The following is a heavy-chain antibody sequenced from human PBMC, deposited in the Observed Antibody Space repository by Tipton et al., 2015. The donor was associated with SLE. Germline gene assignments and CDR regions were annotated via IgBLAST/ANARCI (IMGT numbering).Heavy chain of an antibody. CDR3: ARHAPGWFDP. CDR2: IYYSGST. Sequence: GLVKPSETLSLTCTVSGGSISSYYWSWIRQPPGKGLEWIGYIYYSGSTNYNPSLKSRVTISVDTSKNQFSLKLSSVTAADTAVYYCARHAPGWFDPWGQGTLVTVSS. D-gene: IGHD7-27*01. CDR1: GGSISSYY. V-gene: IGHV4-59*08. J-gene: IGHJ5*02.